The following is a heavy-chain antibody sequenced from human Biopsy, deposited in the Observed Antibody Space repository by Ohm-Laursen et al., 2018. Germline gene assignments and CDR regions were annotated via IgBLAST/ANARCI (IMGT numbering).Heavy chain of an antibody. V-gene: IGHV1-2*02. D-gene: IGHD3-10*01. Sequence: SVKVSCKASGYTFTDYSLHWVRQAPGQGLEWMGWVNPNSGATNYAQKFQGRVTMTSDTSISTAYIELRRLISDDTAVYFCARNRMVTIITLVRADTFDIWGQGTLVSVSS. J-gene: IGHJ3*02. CDR2: VNPNSGAT. CDR3: ARNRMVTIITLVRADTFDI. CDR1: GYTFTDYS.